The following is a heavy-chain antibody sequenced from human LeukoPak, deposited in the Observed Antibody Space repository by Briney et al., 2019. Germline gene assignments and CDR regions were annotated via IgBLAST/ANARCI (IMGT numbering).Heavy chain of an antibody. CDR3: AGGGSIEVAGY. Sequence: GGSLRLSCAASGFTFSRYWMHWVRQAPGKGLVWVSRINNEGSITHYAESVKGRFTISRDNAKNTLYLQMNSLRVEDTAAYYCAGGGSIEVAGYWGQGTLVTVSS. J-gene: IGHJ4*02. CDR2: INNEGSIT. CDR1: GFTFSRYW. V-gene: IGHV3-74*01. D-gene: IGHD6-19*01.